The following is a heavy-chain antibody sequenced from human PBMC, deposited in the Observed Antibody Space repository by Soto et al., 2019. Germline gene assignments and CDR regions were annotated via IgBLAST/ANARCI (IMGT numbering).Heavy chain of an antibody. Sequence: SETLSLTCTVSGGSISSSSYYWGWIRQPPGKGLEWIGSIYYSGSTYYNPSLKSRVTISVDTSKNQFSLKLSSVTAADTAVYYCVWLSSYSNGAGSENFDYWGQGTLVTVSS. V-gene: IGHV4-39*01. CDR2: IYYSGST. D-gene: IGHD3-10*01. CDR1: GGSISSSSYY. CDR3: VWLSSYSNGAGSENFDY. J-gene: IGHJ4*02.